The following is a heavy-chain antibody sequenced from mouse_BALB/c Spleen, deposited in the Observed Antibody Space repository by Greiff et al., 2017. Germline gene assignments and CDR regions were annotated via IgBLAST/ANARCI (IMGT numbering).Heavy chain of an antibody. J-gene: IGHJ3*01. V-gene: IGHV5-17*02. CDR2: ISSGSSTI. CDR1: GFTFSSFG. CDR3: ARGITTATYWFAY. Sequence: VQLVESGGGLVQPGGSRKLSCAASGFTFSSFGMHWVRQAPEKGLEWVAYISSGSSTIYYADTVKGRFTISRDNPKNTLFLQMTSLRSEDTAMYYCARGITTATYWFAYWGQGTLVTVSA. D-gene: IGHD1-2*01.